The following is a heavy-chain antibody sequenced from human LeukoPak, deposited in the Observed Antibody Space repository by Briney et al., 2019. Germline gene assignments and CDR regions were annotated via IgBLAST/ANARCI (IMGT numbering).Heavy chain of an antibody. V-gene: IGHV3-23*01. Sequence: GGSLRLSCAASGFTFSSYAMSWVRQAPGKGLEWVSAISGSGGSTYYADSVKGRFTISRDNSKNTLYLQMNSLRAEDTAVYYCARVDCSSTSCYIEVANWFDPWGQGTLVTVSS. J-gene: IGHJ5*02. D-gene: IGHD2-2*02. CDR2: ISGSGGST. CDR1: GFTFSSYA. CDR3: ARVDCSSTSCYIEVANWFDP.